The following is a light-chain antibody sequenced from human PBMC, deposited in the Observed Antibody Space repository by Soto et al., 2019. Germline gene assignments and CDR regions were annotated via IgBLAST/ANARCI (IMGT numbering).Light chain of an antibody. V-gene: IGKV1-27*01. CDR2: AAS. J-gene: IGKJ5*01. Sequence: IQIAPSPSPPSSGCGDTVTLSCRASQAINNYLAWYQQKPGKVPKLLIYAASTLHPGVPSRFSGSGSGTDFTLTISSLQPEDVATYYCQKYNSAPLTFGPGTRLEIK. CDR1: QAINNY. CDR3: QKYNSAPLT.